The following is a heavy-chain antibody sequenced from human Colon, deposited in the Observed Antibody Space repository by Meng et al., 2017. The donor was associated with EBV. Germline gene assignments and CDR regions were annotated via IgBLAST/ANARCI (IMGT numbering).Heavy chain of an antibody. CDR3: ARRPTGIDY. J-gene: IGHJ4*02. CDR2: IIHGGSP. CDR1: GGSLSGAS. Sequence: QVQLQQWGAGLLRPSGTLSLTCAVNGGSLSGASWNWLRQPPGKGLEWIGEIIHGGSPSYNTSLKSRVNISIDTSKNQLSLMLSSVTAADTALYYCARRPTGIDYWGQGTLVTVSS. V-gene: IGHV4-34*12. D-gene: IGHD2-8*02.